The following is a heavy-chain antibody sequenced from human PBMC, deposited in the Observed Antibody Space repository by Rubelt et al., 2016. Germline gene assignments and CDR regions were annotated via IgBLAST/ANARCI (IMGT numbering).Heavy chain of an antibody. Sequence: QLQLQESGPGLVKPSETLSLTCTVSGGSISSYYWSWIRQPPGKGLEWIGYIYYSGSPNYNPSLKSRVTISVDTSKNQFSLKLSSVTAADTAVYYCAGNYPEEYYCDYWGQGTLVTVSS. D-gene: IGHD3-16*02. J-gene: IGHJ4*02. CDR1: GGSISSYY. V-gene: IGHV4-59*01. CDR2: IYYSGSP. CDR3: AGNYPEEYYCDY.